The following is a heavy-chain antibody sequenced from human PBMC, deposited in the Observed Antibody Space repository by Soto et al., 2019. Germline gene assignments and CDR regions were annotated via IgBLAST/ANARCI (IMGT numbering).Heavy chain of an antibody. CDR1: GGSISSGGYS. CDR3: ARVPSP. CDR2: IYHSGST. Sequence: QLQLQEPGSGLVKPSQTLSLTCAVSGGSISSGGYSWSWIRQPPGKGLEWIGYIYHSGSTYYNPSLKSRVTISVDRSKNQFSLKLTSVTAADTAVYYCARVPSPWGQGTLVTVSS. V-gene: IGHV4-30-2*01. J-gene: IGHJ5*02.